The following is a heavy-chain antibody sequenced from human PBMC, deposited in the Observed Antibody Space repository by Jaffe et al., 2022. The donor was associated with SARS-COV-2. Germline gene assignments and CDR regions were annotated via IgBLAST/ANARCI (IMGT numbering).Heavy chain of an antibody. Sequence: EVQLVESGGGLVHPGGSLRLSCAASAFTFTNYWMSWVRQAPGKGLEWVANIKQDGNEKYYVDSVRGRFTVSRDNTKNSLYLQMNSLRAEDTAVYYCARDLWGVDWDDAFDLWGQGTMVTVSS. CDR2: IKQDGNEK. J-gene: IGHJ3*01. CDR3: ARDLWGVDWDDAFDL. V-gene: IGHV3-7*01. D-gene: IGHD3-10*01. CDR1: AFTFTNYW.